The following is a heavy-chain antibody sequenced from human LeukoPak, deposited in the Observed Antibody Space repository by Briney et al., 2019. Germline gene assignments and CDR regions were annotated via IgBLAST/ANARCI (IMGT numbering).Heavy chain of an antibody. D-gene: IGHD6-13*01. CDR2: IYYSGST. J-gene: IGHJ2*01. V-gene: IGHV4-31*03. Sequence: SQTLSLTCTVSGGSISSGGYYWSWIRQHPGKGLEWIGYIYYSGSTYYNPSLKSRVTISVDTSKNQFSLKLSSVTAADTAVYYCARGGEQQLPWYFDLWGRSTLVTVSS. CDR1: GGSISSGGYY. CDR3: ARGGEQQLPWYFDL.